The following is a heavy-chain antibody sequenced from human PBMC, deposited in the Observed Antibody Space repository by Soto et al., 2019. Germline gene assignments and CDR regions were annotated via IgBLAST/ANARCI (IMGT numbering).Heavy chain of an antibody. CDR3: GRVRQYCSGKSCYLDP. D-gene: IGHD6-19*01. J-gene: IGHJ5*02. Sequence: QVQLQESGPGLVEPSGTLSLTCTVSGDSISSTNWWNWVRQSPEKGLEWIGEIHHSGGTNYNPSLKSRVTISLDKSKNQVSLKMNSVTAADTAIYYCGRVRQYCSGKSCYLDPWGQGARVTVS. CDR1: GDSISSTNW. CDR2: IHHSGGT. V-gene: IGHV4-4*02.